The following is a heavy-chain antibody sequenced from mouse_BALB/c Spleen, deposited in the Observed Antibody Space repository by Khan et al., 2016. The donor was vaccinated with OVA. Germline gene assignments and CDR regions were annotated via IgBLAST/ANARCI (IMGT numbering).Heavy chain of an antibody. CDR2: ISTSGSYT. CDR3: ARRLYASSYDYYAMDY. V-gene: IGHV5-6*01. J-gene: IGHJ4*01. CDR1: GFTFSNYG. Sequence: EVELVESGGDLVKPGGSLKLSCAATGFTFSNYGMSWVRQTPDKRLEWVAIISTSGSYTYYPDSVKGRFTISRDNAKNTLYLQMSSLKSEDTAIYYCARRLYASSYDYYAMDYWGQGTSVTDSS. D-gene: IGHD1-1*01.